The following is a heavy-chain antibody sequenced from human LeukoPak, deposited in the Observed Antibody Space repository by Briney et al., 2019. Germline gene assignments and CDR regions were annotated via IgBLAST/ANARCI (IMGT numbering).Heavy chain of an antibody. Sequence: GGSLRLSCAASGFTFSSYGMHWVRQAPGKGLEWVAVIWYDGSNKYYADSVKGRFTISRDNSKNTLYLQMNSLRAEDTAVYYCARWQLGYCSGGSCPNWFDPWGQGTLVTVSS. CDR3: ARWQLGYCSGGSCPNWFDP. CDR1: GFTFSSYG. D-gene: IGHD2-15*01. V-gene: IGHV3-33*01. CDR2: IWYDGSNK. J-gene: IGHJ5*02.